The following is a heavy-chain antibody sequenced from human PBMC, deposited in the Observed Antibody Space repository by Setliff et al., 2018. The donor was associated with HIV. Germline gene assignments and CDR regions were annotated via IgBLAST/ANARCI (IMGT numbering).Heavy chain of an antibody. V-gene: IGHV3-48*01. CDR2: ISSSGSTT. CDR3: VRPPDVMTKVTKANC. CDR1: GFTLSSYS. Sequence: VGSLRLSCAASGFTLSSYSLSWVRQAPGKGLEWISYISSSGSTTYYADSVKGRFTISRDNAKNSLHLQMNSLRVEDTAVYYCVRPPDVMTKVTKANCWGRGTLVTVSS. D-gene: IGHD4-17*01. J-gene: IGHJ2*01.